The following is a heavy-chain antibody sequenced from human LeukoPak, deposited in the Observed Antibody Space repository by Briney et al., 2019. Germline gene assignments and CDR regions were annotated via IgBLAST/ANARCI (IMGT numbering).Heavy chain of an antibody. CDR3: AKDGFLLWRGAFDI. D-gene: IGHD2-21*01. V-gene: IGHV3-23*01. Sequence: GGSLRLSCAASGFTFSSYAMSWVRQAPGKGLEWVSAISGGGSTYYADSVKGRFTISRDNSRTTLWLQMNSLRAEDTAVYYCAKDGFLLWRGAFDIWGQGTMVTVSS. CDR2: ISGGGST. J-gene: IGHJ3*02. CDR1: GFTFSSYA.